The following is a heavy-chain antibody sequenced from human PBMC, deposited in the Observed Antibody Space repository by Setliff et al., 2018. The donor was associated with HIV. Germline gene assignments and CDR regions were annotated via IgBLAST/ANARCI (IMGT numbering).Heavy chain of an antibody. Sequence: PSETLSLTCTVFGEFVSSGGNYWGWVRQLPGKALEWIGYIYYSGETYYSPSLKSRVTISLDTSQSQFSLSLTSVTAADTAVYYCARGRTPSYGGDYQDTFDIWGPGTKVTVSS. D-gene: IGHD4-17*01. CDR2: IYYSGET. V-gene: IGHV4-31*03. J-gene: IGHJ3*02. CDR3: ARGRTPSYGGDYQDTFDI. CDR1: GEFVSSGGNY.